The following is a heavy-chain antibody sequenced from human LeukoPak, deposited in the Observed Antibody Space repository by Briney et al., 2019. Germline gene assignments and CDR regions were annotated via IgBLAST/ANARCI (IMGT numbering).Heavy chain of an antibody. V-gene: IGHV4-34*01. Sequence: SETLSLTCAVYGGSFSDYYWSWIRQPPGKGLEWIAEINHSGSTKYNPSLKSRVTISVDTSKKQFSLKLSSVTAADTAVYYCAREKIGYYDSSGRGWFDPWGQGTQVTVSS. D-gene: IGHD3-22*01. CDR3: AREKIGYYDSSGRGWFDP. J-gene: IGHJ5*02. CDR2: INHSGST. CDR1: GGSFSDYY.